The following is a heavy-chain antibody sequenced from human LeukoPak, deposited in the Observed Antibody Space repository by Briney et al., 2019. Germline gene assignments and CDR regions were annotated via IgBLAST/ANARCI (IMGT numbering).Heavy chain of an antibody. CDR3: AREGSIVGATPFDY. CDR1: GYTFTSYD. Sequence: ASVKVSCKASGYTFTSYDINWVRQATGQGLEWMGWMNPNSGNTGYAQKFQGRVTMTRNTSISTAYMELSRLRSDDTAVYYCAREGSIVGATPFDYWGQGTLVTVSS. V-gene: IGHV1-8*01. J-gene: IGHJ4*02. D-gene: IGHD1-26*01. CDR2: MNPNSGNT.